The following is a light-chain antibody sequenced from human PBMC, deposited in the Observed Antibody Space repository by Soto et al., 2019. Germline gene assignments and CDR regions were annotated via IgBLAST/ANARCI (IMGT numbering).Light chain of an antibody. CDR1: SSDVGAY. J-gene: IGLJ2*01. V-gene: IGLV2-14*03. CDR2: GVS. Sequence: QSALTQPASVSGSPGQSITISCTGASSDVGAYVSWYQHHPGKGPRLMIYGVSNRPSGVSNRFSGSKSGNTASLTISRLQAEDEGDYYCSSYSSSNTVLFGGGTKLTVL. CDR3: SSYSSSNTVL.